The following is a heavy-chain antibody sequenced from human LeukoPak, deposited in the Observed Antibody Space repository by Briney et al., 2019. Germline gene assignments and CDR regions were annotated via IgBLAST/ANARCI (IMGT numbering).Heavy chain of an antibody. D-gene: IGHD3-16*01. CDR2: ISTRGST. CDR3: ARDRGGGWFDP. CDR1: DGSISSYY. V-gene: IGHV4-4*07. J-gene: IGHJ5*02. Sequence: SETLSLTCTVSDGSISSYYWSWIRQPAGKGLEWIGRISTRGSTNYNPSLKSRVTMSVDTSMNQFSLKLTSVTAADTAVYYCARDRGGGWFDPWGQGTLVTVSS.